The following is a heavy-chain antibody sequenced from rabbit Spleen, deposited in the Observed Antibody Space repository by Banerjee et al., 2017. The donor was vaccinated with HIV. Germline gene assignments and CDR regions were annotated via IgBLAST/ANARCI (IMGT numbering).Heavy chain of an antibody. D-gene: IGHD1-1*01. CDR2: ITYGAST. V-gene: IGHV1S44*01. Sequence: QQLEESGGDLVKPGGTLTLTCTVSGFSLSTYVMLWVRQAPGKGLEYIGHITYGASTYYATWAKGRFTISKTSSTTVDLKMTSLTAADTATYFCARANSAYNWSIDLWGPGTLVTVS. CDR3: ARANSAYNWSIDL. CDR1: GFSLSTYV. J-gene: IGHJ4*01.